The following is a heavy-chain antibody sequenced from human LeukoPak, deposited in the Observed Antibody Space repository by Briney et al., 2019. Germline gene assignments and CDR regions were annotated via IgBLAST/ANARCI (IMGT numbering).Heavy chain of an antibody. CDR1: GFTFSSYG. J-gene: IGHJ4*02. D-gene: IGHD4-17*01. Sequence: GGSLRLSCAASGFTFSSYGMHWVRQAPGKGLGWVAFIRYDGSNKYYADSVKGRFTISRDNSKNTLYLQMNSLRAEDTAVYYCARAGTTVTREFDYWGQGTLVTVSS. CDR3: ARAGTTVTREFDY. CDR2: IRYDGSNK. V-gene: IGHV3-30*02.